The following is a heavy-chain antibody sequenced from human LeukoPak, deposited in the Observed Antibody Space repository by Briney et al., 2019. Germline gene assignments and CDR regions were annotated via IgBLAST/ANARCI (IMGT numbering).Heavy chain of an antibody. CDR2: INPADSDT. Sequence: GESLKISCKGSGYIFTHYWIGWGRQMPGKGLEWMGIINPADSDTRYSPSFQGQVLISTDKSISTAYLHWGSLKASDTAMYFCARRRSSTSDAVDIWGQGTMVTVS. J-gene: IGHJ3*02. CDR3: ARRRSSTSDAVDI. V-gene: IGHV5-51*01. CDR1: GYIFTHYW.